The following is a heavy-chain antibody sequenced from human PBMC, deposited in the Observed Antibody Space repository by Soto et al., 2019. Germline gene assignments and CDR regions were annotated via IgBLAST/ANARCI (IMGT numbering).Heavy chain of an antibody. D-gene: IGHD7-27*01. V-gene: IGHV4-30-4*01. Sequence: SETLSLTCTVSGCSISSGDYNWSWSRQPPGKGLECVGYVVYSGTTHYNPSLKSRLSISSDTSKNLFSLRLTSVTAADTAVYYCARDNWGLTLDNWGHGTMVTVSS. CDR2: VVYSGTT. CDR1: GCSISSGDYN. CDR3: ARDNWGLTLDN. J-gene: IGHJ3*02.